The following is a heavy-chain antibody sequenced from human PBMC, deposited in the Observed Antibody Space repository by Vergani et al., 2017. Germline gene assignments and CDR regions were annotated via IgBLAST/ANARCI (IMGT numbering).Heavy chain of an antibody. Sequence: EVQLLESGGGLVQPGGSLRLSCAASGFTFSSYAMSWVRQAPEKGLEWVSAISGSGGSTYYADSVKGRFTISRDNSKNTLYLQMNSLRAEDTAVYYCAKVRRLLGYCSGGSCXPDYWGQGTLVTVSS. CDR2: ISGSGGST. D-gene: IGHD2-15*01. V-gene: IGHV3-23*01. CDR3: AKVRRLLGYCSGGSCXPDY. J-gene: IGHJ4*02. CDR1: GFTFSSYA.